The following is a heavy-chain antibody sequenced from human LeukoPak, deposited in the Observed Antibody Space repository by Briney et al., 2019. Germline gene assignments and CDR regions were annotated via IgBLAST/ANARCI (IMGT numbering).Heavy chain of an antibody. CDR3: ARVQDSYNTGYFDY. Sequence: GESLKTCSKGSGYSISSYRIGWGRQMPGKVLERMGIIYTGDSNTKYSPYCQGPVTISADKSICTAYLQWSSLKASDTAMYYCARVQDSYNTGYFDYWGQGTLVTVSS. D-gene: IGHD5-24*01. CDR1: GYSISSYR. J-gene: IGHJ4*02. V-gene: IGHV5-51*01. CDR2: IYTGDSNT.